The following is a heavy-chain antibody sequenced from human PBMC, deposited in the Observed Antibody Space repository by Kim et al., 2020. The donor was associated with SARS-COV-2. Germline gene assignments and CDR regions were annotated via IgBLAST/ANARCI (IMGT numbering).Heavy chain of an antibody. V-gene: IGHV4-59*01. J-gene: IGHJ4*02. CDR3: ARVHGSSGSLDF. Sequence: YTPSLKRRVTLSVDTSKNEFSLKLSSVTAADTAVYYCARVHGSSGSLDFWGQGTLVTVSS. D-gene: IGHD3-22*01.